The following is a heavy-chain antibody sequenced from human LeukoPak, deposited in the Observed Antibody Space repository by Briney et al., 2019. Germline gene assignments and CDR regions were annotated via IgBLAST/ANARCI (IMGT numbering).Heavy chain of an antibody. Sequence: GGSLRLSCAASGFTFSSYTMNWVRQTPGKGLERVSTISDRARNTHYADSVNGRFTISRDDFLNMVYLQMDRLTVEDTAVYYCTTRLQHHFDYWGQGTQVTVSS. D-gene: IGHD4-11*01. V-gene: IGHV3-23*01. CDR3: TTRLQHHFDY. CDR2: ISDRARNT. CDR1: GFTFSSYT. J-gene: IGHJ4*02.